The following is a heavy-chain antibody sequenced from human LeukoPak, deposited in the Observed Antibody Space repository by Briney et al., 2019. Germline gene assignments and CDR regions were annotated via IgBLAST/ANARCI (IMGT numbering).Heavy chain of an antibody. CDR3: TRDLWGGDSAP. D-gene: IGHD2-21*02. CDR1: GGSISSSSYY. V-gene: IGHV4-61*01. J-gene: IGHJ5*02. Sequence: PSETLSLTCTVSGGSISSSSYYWTWIRQPPGKGLEWIGYIYYSGSTNYNPSLKSRVTISVDTSKNQFSLKLNSVTAADTAVYYCTRDLWGGDSAPWGQGTLVTVSS. CDR2: IYYSGST.